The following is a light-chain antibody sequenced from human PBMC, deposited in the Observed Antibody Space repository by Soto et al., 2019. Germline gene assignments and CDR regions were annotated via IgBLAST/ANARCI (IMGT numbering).Light chain of an antibody. Sequence: QSVLTQPPSASGSRGQSVTISCTGTSNDVGDYNYVSWYQQHPGKAPKLMIYEVSKRPSGVPGRFSGSKSGNTASLTVSGLQAEDEADYYCSSYAGSSTLYVFGTGTKLTVL. CDR3: SSYAGSSTLYV. V-gene: IGLV2-8*01. J-gene: IGLJ1*01. CDR1: SNDVGDYNY. CDR2: EVS.